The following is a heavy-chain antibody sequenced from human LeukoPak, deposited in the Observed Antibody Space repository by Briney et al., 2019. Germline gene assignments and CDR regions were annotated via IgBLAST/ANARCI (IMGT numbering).Heavy chain of an antibody. D-gene: IGHD3-3*01. CDR3: ARRIFDRTGEWVFDY. J-gene: IGHJ4*02. CDR1: GDAISRGGYS. CDR2: IYHSGST. V-gene: IGHV4-30-2*01. Sequence: PSQTLSLTCAVSGDAISRGGYSWSWIRQPPGKGLEWIGYIYHSGSTYYNPSLKSRVTISVDTFKNQFSLKVNSVTAADTAIYYCARRIFDRTGEWVFDYWGQGTLVTVSS.